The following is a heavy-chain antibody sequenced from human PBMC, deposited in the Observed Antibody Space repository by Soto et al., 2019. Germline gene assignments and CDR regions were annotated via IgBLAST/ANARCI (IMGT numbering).Heavy chain of an antibody. CDR3: ARVVYYDSSGLGL. Sequence: EVQLVESGGGLVKPGGSLRLSCAASGFPFSSYSMNWVRQAPGKGLEWVSSISSSSDYIYYADSVKGRFAISRDNAKNSVYLQMNSLRAEDTAVYYCARVVYYDSSGLGLWGQGTMVTV. D-gene: IGHD3-22*01. CDR2: ISSSSDYI. CDR1: GFPFSSYS. V-gene: IGHV3-21*02. J-gene: IGHJ3*01.